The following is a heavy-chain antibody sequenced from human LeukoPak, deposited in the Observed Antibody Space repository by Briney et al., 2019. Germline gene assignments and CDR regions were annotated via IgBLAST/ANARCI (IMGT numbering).Heavy chain of an antibody. Sequence: SETLSLTCAVYGGSFSGYYWSWIRQPPGKGLEWIGEINHSGSTNYNPSLKSRVTISVDTSKNQFSLKLSSVTAADTAVYYCARGGGSYYSFDYWGKGTLVTVSS. J-gene: IGHJ4*02. D-gene: IGHD1-26*01. CDR3: ARGGGSYYSFDY. CDR1: GGSFSGYY. CDR2: INHSGST. V-gene: IGHV4-34*01.